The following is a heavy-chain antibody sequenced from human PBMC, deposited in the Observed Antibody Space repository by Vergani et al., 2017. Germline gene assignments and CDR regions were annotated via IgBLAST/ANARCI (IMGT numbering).Heavy chain of an antibody. CDR1: GGSISSGSYH. Sequence: QVQLQESGPGLVKPSQTLSLTCTVSGGSISSGSYHWSWLRVPAGKGLECIGRNYTSGSTNYNPSLKSRVTMSVDPSKNQFSLRQSSVTAADTAVYYCARKAAGLNWFDSWGQGTLVTVSS. D-gene: IGHD6-13*01. CDR2: NYTSGST. V-gene: IGHV4-61*02. CDR3: ARKAAGLNWFDS. J-gene: IGHJ5*01.